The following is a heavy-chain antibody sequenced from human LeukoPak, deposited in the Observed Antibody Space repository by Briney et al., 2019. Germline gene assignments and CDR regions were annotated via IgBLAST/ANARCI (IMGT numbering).Heavy chain of an antibody. D-gene: IGHD5-18*01. CDR3: ARGTGMVPDY. CDR2: LYSGGSA. CDR1: GFTVSSNY. J-gene: IGHJ4*02. V-gene: IGHV3-53*01. Sequence: GGSLRLSCAASGFTVSSNYMSWVRQAPGKGLEWASVLYSGGSAYYADSVKGRFTISRDNSKNTVYLQMNSLRAEDTAVYYCARGTGMVPDYWGQGTLVTVSS.